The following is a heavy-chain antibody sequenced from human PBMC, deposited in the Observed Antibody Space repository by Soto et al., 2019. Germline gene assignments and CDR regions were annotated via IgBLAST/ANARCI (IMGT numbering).Heavy chain of an antibody. Sequence: SVKVSCKVSGGTFSSFAMSWVRQAPGQGLEWIGGIIPIFGTPYYAQNFQGRVTIAADESTSTAYMELSSLRSEDTAVYYCAREFRSNSGHFDYCGQVTLVTVSS. CDR3: AREFRSNSGHFDY. CDR2: IIPIFGTP. D-gene: IGHD1-26*01. CDR1: GGTFSSFA. V-gene: IGHV1-69*13. J-gene: IGHJ4*02.